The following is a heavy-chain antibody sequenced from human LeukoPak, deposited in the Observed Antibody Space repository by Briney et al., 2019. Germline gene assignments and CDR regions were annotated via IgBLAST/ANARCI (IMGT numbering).Heavy chain of an antibody. CDR2: IYYSGST. D-gene: IGHD3-3*01. V-gene: IGHV4-59*08. CDR3: ARHDYDFWSGYSSFDY. J-gene: IGHJ4*02. CDR1: GGSISSYY. Sequence: PSETLFLTCTVSGGSISSYYWSWIRQPPGKGLEWIGYIYYSGSTNYNPSLKSRVTISVDTSKNQFSLKLSSVTAADTAVYYCARHDYDFWSGYSSFDYWGQGTLVTVSS.